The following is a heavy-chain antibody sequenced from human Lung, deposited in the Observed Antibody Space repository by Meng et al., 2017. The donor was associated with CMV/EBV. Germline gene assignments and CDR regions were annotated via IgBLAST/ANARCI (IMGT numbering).Heavy chain of an antibody. CDR2: IFSNDEK. V-gene: IGHV2-26*01. J-gene: IGHJ6*02. CDR1: GFSLNNGRMR. Sequence: SXPXLVXPTETLTLTCNVSGFSLNNGRMRVSWIHQPPGKALEWLAHIFSNDEKSYSTSLKSRLTISKDSSRSQVVLTMTNMDPVDTGTYYCARMATYYYYGLDVWGQGTTVXVSS. CDR3: ARMATYYYYGLDV.